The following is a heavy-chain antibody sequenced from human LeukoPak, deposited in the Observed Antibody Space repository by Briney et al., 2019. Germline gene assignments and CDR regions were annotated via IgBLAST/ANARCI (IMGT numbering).Heavy chain of an antibody. J-gene: IGHJ3*02. D-gene: IGHD6-13*01. V-gene: IGHV3-21*01. CDR1: GFTFSSYS. CDR3: ARRHIASDAFDI. CDR2: ISSSSSYI. Sequence: PGGSLRLSCAASGFTFSSYSMNWVRQAPGKGLEWVSSISSSSSYIYYADSVKGRFTISRGNAKNSLYLQMNSLRAEDTAVYYCARRHIASDAFDIWGQGTMVTVSS.